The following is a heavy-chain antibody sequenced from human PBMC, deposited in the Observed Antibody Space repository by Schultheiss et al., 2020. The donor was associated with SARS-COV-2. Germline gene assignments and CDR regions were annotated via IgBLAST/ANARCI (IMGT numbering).Heavy chain of an antibody. V-gene: IGHV1-2*06. D-gene: IGHD3-16*01. CDR2: INPNSGGT. Sequence: ASVKVSCKVSRYTLTELSIHWVRQAPGQGLEWMGRINPNSGGTNYAQKFQGRVTMTRDTSISTAYMELSRLRSDDTAVYYCATVGGGDYWGQGTLVTVSS. CDR1: RYTLTELS. CDR3: ATVGGGDY. J-gene: IGHJ4*02.